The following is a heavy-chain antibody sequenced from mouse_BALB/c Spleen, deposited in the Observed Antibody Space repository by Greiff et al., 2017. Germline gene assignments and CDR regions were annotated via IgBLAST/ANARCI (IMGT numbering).Heavy chain of an antibody. Sequence: QVQLQQSGAELVRPGASVTLSCKASGYTFTDYEMHWVKQTPVHGLEWIGAIDPETGGTAYNQKFKGKATLTADKSSSTAYMELRSLTSEDSAVYYCTRWDYRAYWGQGTLSLSLQ. J-gene: IGHJ3*01. CDR3: TRWDYRAY. CDR2: IDPETGGT. V-gene: IGHV1-15*01. D-gene: IGHD2-14*01. CDR1: GYTFTDYE.